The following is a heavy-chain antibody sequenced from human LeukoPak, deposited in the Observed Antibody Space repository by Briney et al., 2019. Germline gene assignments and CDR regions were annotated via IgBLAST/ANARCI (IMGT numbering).Heavy chain of an antibody. J-gene: IGHJ5*02. Sequence: PSETLSLTCTVSNYSMSSGYYWGWIRPPPGKGLEGIGSILHNGFNHYKPSLQDGANLLVQRTENQFSLEMSSVTAADTAVYYCARVLLLWYIHFDPWGQGTLVTVSS. D-gene: IGHD3-10*01. CDR3: ARVLLLWYIHFDP. CDR2: ILHNGFN. V-gene: IGHV4-38-2*02. CDR1: NYSMSSGYY.